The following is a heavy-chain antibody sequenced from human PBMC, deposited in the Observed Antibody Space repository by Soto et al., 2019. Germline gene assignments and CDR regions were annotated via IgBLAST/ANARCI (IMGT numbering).Heavy chain of an antibody. J-gene: IGHJ5*02. D-gene: IGHD3-3*01. CDR2: INHTGGT. V-gene: IGHV4-34*01. Sequence: SETLSLTCAVYGGYVNGYYWNWIRQPPGKGLEWIGEINHTGGTPYNPSLKSRVTMSVDTSKNQFSLRLSSVTAADTAIYYCATRITVFGLLIPPFDPWGQGTQVTSPQ. CDR3: ATRITVFGLLIPPFDP. CDR1: GGYVNGYY.